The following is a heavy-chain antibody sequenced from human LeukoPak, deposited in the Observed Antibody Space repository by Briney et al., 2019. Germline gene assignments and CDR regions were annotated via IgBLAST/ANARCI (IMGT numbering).Heavy chain of an antibody. CDR1: GFTLSNHW. J-gene: IGHJ4*02. CDR2: LKTDGTYI. D-gene: IGHD3-22*01. Sequence: GGSLRLSCAASGFTLSNHWMHWVRQAPGKGLVWVSRLKTDGTYIGYADSVKGRFTISRDNARNTLYLQMNSLRAEDTAVYFCARGISPTNTMIDYWGLGTLVTVSS. CDR3: ARGISPTNTMIDY. V-gene: IGHV3-74*01.